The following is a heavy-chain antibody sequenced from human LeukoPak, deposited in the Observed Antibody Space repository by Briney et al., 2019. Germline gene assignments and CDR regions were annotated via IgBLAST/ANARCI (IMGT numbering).Heavy chain of an antibody. CDR2: IANDGRT. Sequence: GGSLRLSCAASGFTVSSNYMSWVRQAPGKGLECVSVIANDGRTYYANSVKGRFTISRDISKNMVYLQMNSLRADDTAVYYCARDDTSGGYYEFGYWGQGTLVTVSS. J-gene: IGHJ4*02. CDR3: ARDDTSGGYYEFGY. V-gene: IGHV3-53*01. D-gene: IGHD6-19*01. CDR1: GFTVSSNY.